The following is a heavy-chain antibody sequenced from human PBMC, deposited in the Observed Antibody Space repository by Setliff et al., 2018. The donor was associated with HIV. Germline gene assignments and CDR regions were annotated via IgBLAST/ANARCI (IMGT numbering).Heavy chain of an antibody. CDR3: ARGGVTVAGTSYYYGMDV. CDR2: ISAYNGNK. V-gene: IGHV1-18*01. Sequence: GASVKVSCKASGYTFTSYDINWVRQAPGQGLEWMGWISAYNGNKNYAQKLQGRVTMTTDTSTSTAYMELRSLSSDDTAVYYCARGGVTVAGTSYYYGMDVWGQGTTVTVSS. CDR1: GYTFTSYD. D-gene: IGHD6-19*01. J-gene: IGHJ6*02.